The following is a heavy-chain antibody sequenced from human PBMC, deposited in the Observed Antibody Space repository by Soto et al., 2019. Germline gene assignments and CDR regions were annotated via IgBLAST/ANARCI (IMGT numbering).Heavy chain of an antibody. CDR2: IYPGDSDT. Sequence: GESLKISCXASGYSFTNYWIGWVRQMPGKGLEWMGIIYPGDSDTRYSPSFQGQVTISADKSISTAYLQWSSLKASDTAMYYCARLRGSLVVVTAIDYFAYWGQGTLVTVSS. CDR1: GYSFTNYW. CDR3: ARLRGSLVVVTAIDYFAY. V-gene: IGHV5-51*01. J-gene: IGHJ4*02. D-gene: IGHD2-21*02.